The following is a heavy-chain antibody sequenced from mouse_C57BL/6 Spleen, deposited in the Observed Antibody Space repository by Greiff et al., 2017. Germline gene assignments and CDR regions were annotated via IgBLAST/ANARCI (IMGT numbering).Heavy chain of an antibody. CDR2: INPSTGGT. Sequence: VHVKQSGPELVKPGASVKISCKASGYSFTGYYMNWVKQSPEKSLEWIGEINPSTGGTTYNQKFKAKATLTVDKSSSTAYMQLKSLTSEDSAVYYCARSLYDGYYVVPYYWGQGTTLTVSS. J-gene: IGHJ2*01. V-gene: IGHV1-42*01. CDR1: GYSFTGYY. D-gene: IGHD2-3*01. CDR3: ARSLYDGYYVVPYY.